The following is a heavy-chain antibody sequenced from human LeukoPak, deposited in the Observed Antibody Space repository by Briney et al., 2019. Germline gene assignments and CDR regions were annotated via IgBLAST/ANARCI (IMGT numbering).Heavy chain of an antibody. CDR3: ARVSGYCSEGVCRFDH. CDR2: INHSGST. V-gene: IGHV4-34*01. Sequence: SETLSLTCGFYGESFNTYYWRWIRQSPGRGLEGIGEINHSGSTNYNPSLKSRATILVDTSKNQVSLNLNSVTAADTAVYYCARVSGYCSEGVCRFDHWGQGTLVTVSS. D-gene: IGHD2-8*01. CDR1: GESFNTYY. J-gene: IGHJ4*02.